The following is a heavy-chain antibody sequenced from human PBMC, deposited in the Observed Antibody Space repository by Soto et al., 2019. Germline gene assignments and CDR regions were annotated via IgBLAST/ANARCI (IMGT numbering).Heavy chain of an antibody. CDR3: ARLPAATEYYFDS. Sequence: SETLSLTCTVSGGSISSSSYYWGWIRQPPGKGLEWIGSIYYSGSTYYNPSLKSRVTISVDTSKNQFSLKLSSVPAADTAMYYCARLPAATEYYFDSWGQGALVTVS. J-gene: IGHJ4*02. V-gene: IGHV4-39*01. D-gene: IGHD2-2*01. CDR1: GGSISSSSYY. CDR2: IYYSGST.